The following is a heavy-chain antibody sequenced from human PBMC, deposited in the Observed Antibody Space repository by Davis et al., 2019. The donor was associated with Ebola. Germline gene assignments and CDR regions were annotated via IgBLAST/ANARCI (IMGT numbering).Heavy chain of an antibody. CDR3: AKLSGNFAD. J-gene: IGHJ4*02. Sequence: SETLSLTCTVSGGSISSYYWSWIRQPPGKGLEWIGYIYYTGITNYNPSLKSRVTMSVDTSEKQFSLKLSSVTAADSAVYYCAKLSGNFADWGQGTLVTVPS. D-gene: IGHD1-26*01. CDR2: IYYTGIT. CDR1: GGSISSYY. V-gene: IGHV4-59*01.